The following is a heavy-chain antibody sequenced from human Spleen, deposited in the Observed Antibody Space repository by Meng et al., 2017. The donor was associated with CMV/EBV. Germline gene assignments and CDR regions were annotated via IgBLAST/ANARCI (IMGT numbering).Heavy chain of an antibody. CDR3: ARDPYGGTLY. V-gene: IGHV3-23*01. CDR2: LNTRNDQA. J-gene: IGHJ4*02. CDR1: GFTFNSYA. D-gene: IGHD3-10*01. Sequence: GGSLRLSCAASGFTFNSYAMTWVRQAPGKGLEWVAILNTRNDQAFYVDSVKGRFTISRDTSDMTLYLQMNSLRVEDTAVYYCARDPYGGTLYWGQGAQVTVSS.